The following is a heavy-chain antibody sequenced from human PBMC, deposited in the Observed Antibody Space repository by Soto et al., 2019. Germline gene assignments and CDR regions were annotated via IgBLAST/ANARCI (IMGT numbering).Heavy chain of an antibody. D-gene: IGHD3-22*01. V-gene: IGHV3-30*18. Sequence: PGGSLRLSCAASGFTFSSYGMHWVRQAPGKGLEWVAVISYDGSNKYYADSVKGRFTISRDNSKNTLYLQMNSLRAEDTAVYYCAKDEGPPRVIVYGYFDYWGQGTLVTVSS. CDR3: AKDEGPPRVIVYGYFDY. J-gene: IGHJ4*02. CDR1: GFTFSSYG. CDR2: ISYDGSNK.